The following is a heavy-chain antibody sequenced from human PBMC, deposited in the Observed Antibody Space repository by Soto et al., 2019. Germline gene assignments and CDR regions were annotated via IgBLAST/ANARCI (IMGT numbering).Heavy chain of an antibody. J-gene: IGHJ6*02. D-gene: IGHD2-15*01. CDR1: GGTFSSYA. V-gene: IGHV1-69*13. Sequence: VASVKVSCKASGGTFSSYAISWVRQAPGQGLEWMGGIIPIFGTANYAQKFQGRVTITADESTSTAYMELSSLRSEDTAVYYCAIVVVVADVSYYYYGMDVWGQGTTVTVSS. CDR2: IIPIFGTA. CDR3: AIVVVVADVSYYYYGMDV.